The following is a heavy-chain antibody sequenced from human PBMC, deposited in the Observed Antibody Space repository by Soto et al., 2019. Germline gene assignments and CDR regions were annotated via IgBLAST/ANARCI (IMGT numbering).Heavy chain of an antibody. CDR2: VFYTGRA. CDR1: GGSLGSYY. D-gene: IGHD1-26*01. Sequence: SETLSLTCTVSGGSLGSYYWSWIRQPQGKGLEWIGYVFYTGRANYNASLKSRVSISLDTSNYQFSLKLSSLRSEDTAVYYCARVGGWELLPLVYYYGMDVWGQGTTVTVSS. J-gene: IGHJ6*02. CDR3: ARVGGWELLPLVYYYGMDV. V-gene: IGHV4-59*01.